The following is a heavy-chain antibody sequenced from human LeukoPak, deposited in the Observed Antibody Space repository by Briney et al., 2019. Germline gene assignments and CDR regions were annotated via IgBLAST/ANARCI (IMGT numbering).Heavy chain of an antibody. CDR1: GCTFSSYA. CDR3: AERAGVVGESFDP. CDR2: IIPFFGTA. V-gene: IGHV1-69*05. Sequence: SVKVSCKASGCTFSSYAISWVRQAPGQGLEWMGWIIPFFGTANYAQKFQGRVTITTDESTSTAYMELSSLRSDDTAVYYCAERAGVVGESFDPWGQGTPV. D-gene: IGHD3-22*01. J-gene: IGHJ5*01.